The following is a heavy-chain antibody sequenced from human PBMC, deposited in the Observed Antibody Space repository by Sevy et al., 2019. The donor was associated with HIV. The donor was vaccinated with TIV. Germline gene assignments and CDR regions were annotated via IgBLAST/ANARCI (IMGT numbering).Heavy chain of an antibody. CDR2: INPNSGST. J-gene: IGHJ3*02. Sequence: ASVKVSCKASGYTFTGHYMHWVRQAPGQGLEWMGWINPNSGSTDYAQKFQGRVTLTRDTSISTAYLEQSRLKSDDTAVYYCARVFPYCSGGSCYSPYDAFDIWGQGTMVTVSS. V-gene: IGHV1-2*02. D-gene: IGHD2-15*01. CDR1: GYTFTGHY. CDR3: ARVFPYCSGGSCYSPYDAFDI.